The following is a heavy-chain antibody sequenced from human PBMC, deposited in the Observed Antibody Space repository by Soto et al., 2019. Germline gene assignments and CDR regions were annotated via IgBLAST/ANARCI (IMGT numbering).Heavy chain of an antibody. CDR3: AREYYYGSGSYYKMKPFDY. J-gene: IGHJ4*02. V-gene: IGHV1-69*02. CDR2: IIPILGIA. CDR1: GGTFSSYT. D-gene: IGHD3-10*01. Sequence: GASVKVSCKASGGTFSSYTISWVRQAPGQGLEWMGRIIPILGIANYAQKFQGRVTITADKSTSTAYMELSSLRPEDTAVYYCAREYYYGSGSYYKMKPFDYWGQGTLVTVSS.